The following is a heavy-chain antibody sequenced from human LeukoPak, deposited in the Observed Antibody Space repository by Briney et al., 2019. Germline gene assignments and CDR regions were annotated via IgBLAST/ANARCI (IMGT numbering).Heavy chain of an antibody. Sequence: GGTPRLSCAASGFTFSNSWMSWVRQAPGKGLEWVAKIKQDGSEKYYVDSVKGRFTISRDNAKNSLYLQMSSLRAEDTAVYYCASKQWLVSDFDYWGQGTLVTVSS. CDR3: ASKQWLVSDFDY. CDR2: IKQDGSEK. CDR1: GFTFSNSW. J-gene: IGHJ4*02. V-gene: IGHV3-7*01. D-gene: IGHD6-19*01.